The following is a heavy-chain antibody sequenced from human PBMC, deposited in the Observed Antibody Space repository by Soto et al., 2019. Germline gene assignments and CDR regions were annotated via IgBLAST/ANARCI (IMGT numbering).Heavy chain of an antibody. CDR2: ISAYNGNT. CDR3: ARVGYCSSTSCYTDYYYYGMDV. Sequence: ASVKVSCKASGYTFTSYGISWVRQAPGQGLEWMGWISAYNGNTNYAQKLQGRVTMTTDTSTSTAYMELRSLRSDDTAVYYCARVGYCSSTSCYTDYYYYGMDVWGQGTTVTVS. D-gene: IGHD2-2*02. J-gene: IGHJ6*02. CDR1: GYTFTSYG. V-gene: IGHV1-18*01.